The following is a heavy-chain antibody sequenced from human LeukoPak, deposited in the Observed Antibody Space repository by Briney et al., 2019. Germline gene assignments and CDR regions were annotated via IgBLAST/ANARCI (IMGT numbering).Heavy chain of an antibody. CDR3: AKDMRQLVRGAFDI. CDR2: ISWNSGSI. J-gene: IGHJ3*02. CDR1: GFTFDDYA. Sequence: GRSLRLSCAASGFTFDDYAMPWVRQAPGKGLEWVSGISWNSGSIGYADSVKGRLTISRDNAKNSLYLQMNSLRAEDTALYYCAKDMRQLVRGAFDIWGQGTMVTVSS. V-gene: IGHV3-9*01. D-gene: IGHD6-6*01.